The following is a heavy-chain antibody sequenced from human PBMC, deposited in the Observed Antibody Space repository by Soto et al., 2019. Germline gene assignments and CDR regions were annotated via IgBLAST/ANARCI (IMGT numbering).Heavy chain of an antibody. CDR1: GFTFGYYA. J-gene: IGHJ6*02. Sequence: GGSLRLSCTASGFTFGYYAMSWLRQAPGKGLEWVGFIRSKAYGGTTEYAASVKGRFTISRDDSKSIAYLQMNSLKTEDTAVYYCTRDNGPYDXWSGYPYYYYYYYGMDVWGQGTTVTVSS. CDR3: TRDNGPYDXWSGYPYYYYYYYGMDV. CDR2: IRSKAYGGTT. D-gene: IGHD3-3*01. V-gene: IGHV3-49*03.